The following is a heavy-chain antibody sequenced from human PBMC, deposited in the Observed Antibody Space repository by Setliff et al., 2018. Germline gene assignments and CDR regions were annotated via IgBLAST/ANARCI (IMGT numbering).Heavy chain of an antibody. CDR2: IYYSGST. J-gene: IGHJ6*02. V-gene: IGHV4-39*07. D-gene: IGHD6-13*01. Sequence: PSETLSLTCTVSGGSISSSSYYWGWIRQPPGKGLEWIGIIYYSGSTYYNPSLKSRVTISVDTSKNQFSLKLSSVTAADTAVYYCARQQQLVIGSTAYYYYGMDVGGQGTTVTVSS. CDR3: ARQQQLVIGSTAYYYYGMDV. CDR1: GGSISSSSYY.